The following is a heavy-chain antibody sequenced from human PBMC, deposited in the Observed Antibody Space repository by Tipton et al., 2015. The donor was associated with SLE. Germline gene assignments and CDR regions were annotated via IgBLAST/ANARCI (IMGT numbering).Heavy chain of an antibody. CDR2: IYTSGST. J-gene: IGHJ4*02. CDR3: VGWGSSGYYYGFDY. Sequence: TLSLTCTVSGGSISSYYWSWIRQSPGKGLEWIGYIYTSGSTNYNPSLKSRVTISEDTSRNQFSLKLTSVTAADTAVYYCVGWGSSGYYYGFDYWGQGTLVTVSS. V-gene: IGHV4-4*08. D-gene: IGHD3-22*01. CDR1: GGSISSYY.